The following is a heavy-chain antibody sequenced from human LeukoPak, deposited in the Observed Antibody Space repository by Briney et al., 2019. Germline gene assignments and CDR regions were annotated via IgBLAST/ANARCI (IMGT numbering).Heavy chain of an antibody. CDR3: ARTATEGLLED. J-gene: IGHJ4*02. CDR1: GGTFSSYA. V-gene: IGHV1-69*04. Sequence: SVKVSCKASGGTFSSYAISWVRQAPGQGLEWMGRIIPILGIANYAQRFQGRVTITADKSTSTAYMELSSLRSEDTAVYYCARTATEGLLEDWGQGTLVTVSS. D-gene: IGHD5-18*01. CDR2: IIPILGIA.